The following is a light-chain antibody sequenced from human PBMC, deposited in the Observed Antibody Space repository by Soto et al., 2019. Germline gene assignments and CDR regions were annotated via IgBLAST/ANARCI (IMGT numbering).Light chain of an antibody. CDR2: DVT. CDR1: SSDVGGYIY. V-gene: IGLV2-14*01. J-gene: IGLJ1*01. Sequence: QSALSQPASVSGSPGQSLTTSCTGTSSDVGGYIYVSWYQQHPGKAPKLMIYDVTSRPSGVSYRFSDSKSGNTASLTISGLQAEDEADHYCSSYPTSGSYVFGTGTKLTV. CDR3: SSYPTSGSYV.